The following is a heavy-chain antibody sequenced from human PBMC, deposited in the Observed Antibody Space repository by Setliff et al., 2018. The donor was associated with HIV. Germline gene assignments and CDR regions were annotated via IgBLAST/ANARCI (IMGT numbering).Heavy chain of an antibody. CDR3: VTSSSWSSRLNF. Sequence: SETLSLTCAVYGGSLSGHYWTWIRQPPGEGLEWIGEINHSGKTNYNPSLKSRVTISVDTSKNQFSLKVTSVTAADTAVYYCVTSSSWSSRLNFWGPGTLVTVSS. CDR2: INHSGKT. J-gene: IGHJ4*02. CDR1: GGSLSGHY. D-gene: IGHD6-13*01. V-gene: IGHV4-34*01.